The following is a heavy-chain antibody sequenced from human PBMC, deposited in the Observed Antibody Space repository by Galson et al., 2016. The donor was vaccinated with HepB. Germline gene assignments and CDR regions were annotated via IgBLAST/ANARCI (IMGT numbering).Heavy chain of an antibody. J-gene: IGHJ4*02. V-gene: IGHV3-53*01. CDR1: GFSVSDKY. D-gene: IGHD5-12*01. CDR3: ATDGSYSFFDF. CDR2: IYSGGSA. Sequence: SLRLSCAGSGFSVSDKYMSWVRQAPGKGPEWVSIIYSGGSAYFADSVKGRFSVSRDDLKNTVSLQMNSLPAEDTALYYCATDGSYSFFDFWGQGTQVTVSS.